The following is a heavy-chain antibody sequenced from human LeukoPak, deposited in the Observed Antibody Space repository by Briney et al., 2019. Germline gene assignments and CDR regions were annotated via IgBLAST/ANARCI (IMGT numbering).Heavy chain of an antibody. J-gene: IGHJ6*03. CDR2: IYPGDSDT. CDR3: ARCLYYYGSGSYYQTTYYYMDV. CDR1: GYRFTSYW. V-gene: IGHV5-51*01. D-gene: IGHD3-10*01. Sequence: GESLKISFKGSGYRFTSYWIGWVRPMPGKGLEWMGIIYPGDSDTRYSPSFQGQVTISADKSISTAYLQWSSLKASDTAMYYCARCLYYYGSGSYYQTTYYYMDVWGKGTTVTVSS.